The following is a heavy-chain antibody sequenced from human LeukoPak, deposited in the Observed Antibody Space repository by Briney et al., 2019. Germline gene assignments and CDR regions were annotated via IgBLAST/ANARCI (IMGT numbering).Heavy chain of an antibody. CDR1: GGSISSYY. Sequence: SETLSLTCTVSGGSISSYYWSWIRQPPGKGLEWIGYIYYSGSTNYNPSLKSRVTISVDTSKNQFSLKLSSVTAADTAVYYCARAGSRWLQWGGYVDCWGQGTLVTVSS. J-gene: IGHJ4*02. CDR3: ARAGSRWLQWGGYVDC. D-gene: IGHD5-12*01. V-gene: IGHV4-59*01. CDR2: IYYSGST.